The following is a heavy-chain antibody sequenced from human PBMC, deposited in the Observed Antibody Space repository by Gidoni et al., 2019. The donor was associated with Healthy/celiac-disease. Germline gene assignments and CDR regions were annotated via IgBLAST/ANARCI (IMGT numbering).Heavy chain of an antibody. D-gene: IGHD3-22*01. CDR3: TSTLDHYYDSSGYSI. CDR1: RFTFSSYW. V-gene: IGHV3-74*01. CDR2: LNSDGSTT. Sequence: EVQLVESGGGLVQPGGSLRLSCAASRFTFSSYWMHWVRQAPGKGLVWVSRLNSDGSTTNYADSVKGRFTISRDNAKNTLYLQMNSLRAEDTAVYYCTSTLDHYYDSSGYSIWGQGTMVTVSS. J-gene: IGHJ3*02.